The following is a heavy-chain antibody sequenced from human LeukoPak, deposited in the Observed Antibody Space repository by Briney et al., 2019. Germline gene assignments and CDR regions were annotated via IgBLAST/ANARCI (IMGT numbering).Heavy chain of an antibody. J-gene: IGHJ5*02. CDR1: GFTFSSYS. CDR2: ISSSSSTI. V-gene: IGHV3-48*01. Sequence: PGGSLRLSCAASGFTFSSYSMNWVRQAPGKGLEWVSYISSSSSTIYYADSVKGRFTISRDNAKNSLYLQMNSLRAEDTAVYYCARDAGQWLINNWFDPWGQGTLVTVSS. CDR3: ARDAGQWLINNWFDP. D-gene: IGHD6-19*01.